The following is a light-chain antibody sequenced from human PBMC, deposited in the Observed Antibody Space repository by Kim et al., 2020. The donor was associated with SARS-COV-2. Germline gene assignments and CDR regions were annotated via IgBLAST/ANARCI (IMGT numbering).Light chain of an antibody. CDR3: QQYVSSTGT. V-gene: IGKV3-20*01. J-gene: IGKJ2*01. Sequence: EIVLTQSPGTLFLSPGERAILSCRASQSVSSIYLAWYQQKAGQAPRLLIYGASSRATGIPDRFSGSGSGTDFTLTISRLEPEDFAVYYCQQYVSSTGTFGQGTKLEI. CDR2: GAS. CDR1: QSVSSIY.